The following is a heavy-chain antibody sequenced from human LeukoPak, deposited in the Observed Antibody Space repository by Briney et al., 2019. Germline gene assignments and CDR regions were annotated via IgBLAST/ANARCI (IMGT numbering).Heavy chain of an antibody. Sequence: PGGSLRLSCAASGFTFSSYGMHWVRQAPGKGLEWVAFIRYDGSNKYYADSVKGRFTISRDNSKNTLYLQMNSLRAEDTAVYYCARGHEEMATITPLDYWGQGTLVTVSS. CDR3: ARGHEEMATITPLDY. J-gene: IGHJ4*02. D-gene: IGHD5-24*01. V-gene: IGHV3-30*02. CDR2: IRYDGSNK. CDR1: GFTFSSYG.